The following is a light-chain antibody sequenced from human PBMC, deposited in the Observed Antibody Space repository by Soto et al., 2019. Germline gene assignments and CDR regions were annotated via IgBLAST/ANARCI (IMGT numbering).Light chain of an antibody. CDR2: GAS. V-gene: IGKV3-15*01. J-gene: IGKJ2*01. CDR1: QSVRTN. Sequence: EIVMTQSPATLSVSPGERATLSCRASQSVRTNLAWYQQKAGQAPRLLIFGASTRATGIPARFSGSASGTEFTLTIRSLQSEDVVVYYCQQYNNWPPYNFGQGTKLEIK. CDR3: QQYNNWPPYN.